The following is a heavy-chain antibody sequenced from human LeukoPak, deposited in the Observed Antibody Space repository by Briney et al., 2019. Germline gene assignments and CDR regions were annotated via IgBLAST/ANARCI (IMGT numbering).Heavy chain of an antibody. J-gene: IGHJ4*02. CDR2: ISGSGGST. D-gene: IGHD5-12*01. V-gene: IGHV3-23*01. CDR3: ARRVATYYFDY. CDR1: GFTFSSYV. Sequence: GGSLRLSCAASGFTFSSYVMSWVRQAPGKGLEWVSAISGSGGSTYHADSVKGRITISRDSSKNTLYLQMNSLRAEDTAVYYCARRVATYYFDYWGQGTLVTVSS.